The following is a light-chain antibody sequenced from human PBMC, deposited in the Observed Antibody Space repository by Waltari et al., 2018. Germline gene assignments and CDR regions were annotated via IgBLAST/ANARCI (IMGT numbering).Light chain of an antibody. V-gene: IGLV1-47*01. J-gene: IGLJ3*02. CDR1: SSNIGSTS. CDR2: GNN. Sequence: QSVLTQPPSASGTPGQRVTISCSGRSSNIGSTSVHWYQQLPGPAPKLLIYGNNPRPSGVPDRFSGSKSGTSASLAISGLRSDDEADYYCATWDDSLGGLWVFGGGTKLTVL. CDR3: ATWDDSLGGLWV.